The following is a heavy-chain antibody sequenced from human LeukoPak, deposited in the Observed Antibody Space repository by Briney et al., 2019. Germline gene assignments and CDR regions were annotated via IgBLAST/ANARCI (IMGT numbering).Heavy chain of an antibody. CDR2: IYTSGST. D-gene: IGHD4-11*01. Sequence: SETLSLTCTVSGGSISSSSYYWSWSRQPAGKGLEWIGRIYTSGSTTYNPSLKGRVTISVDTSKNQFSLKLSSVTAADTAVYYCAREFQDYPDAFDIWGQGTMVTVSS. J-gene: IGHJ3*02. V-gene: IGHV4-61*02. CDR1: GGSISSSSYY. CDR3: AREFQDYPDAFDI.